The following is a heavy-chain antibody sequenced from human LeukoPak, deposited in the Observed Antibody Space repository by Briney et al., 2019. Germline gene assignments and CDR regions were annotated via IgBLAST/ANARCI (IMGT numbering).Heavy chain of an antibody. Sequence: PSGTLSLTCAVSGGSISSSNWWSWVRQPPGKGLEWIGEIYHSGSTNYNPSLKSRVTISVDKSKNQFSLKLSSVTAADTAVYYCARDEYYDSWSGYRSPGHWFDPWGQGTLVTVSS. J-gene: IGHJ5*02. CDR2: IYHSGST. V-gene: IGHV4-4*02. CDR3: ARDEYYDSWSGYRSPGHWFDP. D-gene: IGHD3-3*01. CDR1: GGSISSSNW.